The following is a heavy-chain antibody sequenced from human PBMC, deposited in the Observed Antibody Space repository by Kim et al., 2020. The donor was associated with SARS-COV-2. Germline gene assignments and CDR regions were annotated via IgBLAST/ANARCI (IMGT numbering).Heavy chain of an antibody. D-gene: IGHD3-10*01. CDR3: AGGITMVRGVAEAFDI. Sequence: SETLSLTCTVSGGSISSYYWSWIRQPPGKGLEWIGYIYYSGSTNYNPSLKCRVTISVDTSKNQFSLKLSSVTAADTAVYYCAGGITMVRGVAEAFDIWGQGTMVTVSS. J-gene: IGHJ3*02. CDR2: IYYSGST. V-gene: IGHV4-59*01. CDR1: GGSISSYY.